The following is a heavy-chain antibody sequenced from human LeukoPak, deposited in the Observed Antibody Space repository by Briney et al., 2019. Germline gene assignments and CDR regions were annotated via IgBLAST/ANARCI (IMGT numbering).Heavy chain of an antibody. CDR3: ARDPGSSSWYVGYYGMDV. CDR1: GYTFTSYG. Sequence: SVKVSCKASGYTFTSYGISWVRQAPGQGLEWMGWISAYNGNTNYAQKLQGRVTMTTDTSTSTAYMELRSLRSDDTAVYYCARDPGSSSWYVGYYGMDVWGQGTTVTVSS. J-gene: IGHJ6*02. V-gene: IGHV1-18*01. D-gene: IGHD6-13*01. CDR2: ISAYNGNT.